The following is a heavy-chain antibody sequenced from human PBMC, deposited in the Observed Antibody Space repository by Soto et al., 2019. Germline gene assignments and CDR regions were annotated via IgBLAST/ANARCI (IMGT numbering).Heavy chain of an antibody. D-gene: IGHD2-2*01. J-gene: IGHJ4*02. Sequence: PGGSLRLSCAASGLTFSDYYMSWIRQAPGKGLEWVSYISSSGTITYYSDSVKGRFTISRDNDKNSVYLQMNSLRAEDTAVYYCARDRCSSTSCYESLDYWGQGTLVPVS. V-gene: IGHV3-11*04. CDR3: ARDRCSSTSCYESLDY. CDR2: ISSSGTIT. CDR1: GLTFSDYY.